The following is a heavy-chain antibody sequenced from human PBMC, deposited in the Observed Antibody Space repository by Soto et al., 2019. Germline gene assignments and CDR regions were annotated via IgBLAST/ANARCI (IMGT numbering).Heavy chain of an antibody. V-gene: IGHV5-51*01. J-gene: IGHJ6*02. CDR2: IYPGDSDT. D-gene: IGHD2-2*01. CDR3: ARLGLGCSSTSCHYYGMDV. Sequence: PGESLKISCKGSGYSFTSYWIGWVRQMPGKGLEWMGIIYPGDSDTRYSPSFQGQVTISADKSISTAYLQWSSLKASDTAMYYCARLGLGCSSTSCHYYGMDVWGQGTTVTVLL. CDR1: GYSFTSYW.